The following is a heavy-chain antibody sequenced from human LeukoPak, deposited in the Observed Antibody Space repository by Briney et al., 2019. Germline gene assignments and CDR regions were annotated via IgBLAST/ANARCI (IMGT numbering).Heavy chain of an antibody. CDR3: ARGRRVATLFRRSRCFDY. CDR1: GGSFSGYY. D-gene: IGHD5-12*01. Sequence: SETLSLTCAVYGGSFSGYYWSWIRQPPGKGLEWIGEINHSGSTNYNPSLKSRVTISVDTSKNQFSLKLSSVTAADTAVYYCARGRRVATLFRRSRCFDYWGQGTLVTVSS. CDR2: INHSGST. J-gene: IGHJ4*02. V-gene: IGHV4-34*01.